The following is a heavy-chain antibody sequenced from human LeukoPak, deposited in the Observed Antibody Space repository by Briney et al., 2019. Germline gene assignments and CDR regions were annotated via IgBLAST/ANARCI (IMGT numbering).Heavy chain of an antibody. CDR1: GFTVSSNY. CDR3: ARVSYDFWSSGGYYFDY. D-gene: IGHD3-3*01. CDR2: IYSGGST. Sequence: GGSLRLSCAASGFTVSSNYMSWVRQAPGKGLEWVSVIYSGGSTYYADSVKGRFTISRDNSKNTLYLQMNSLRAEDTAVYYCARVSYDFWSSGGYYFDYWGQGTLVTVSS. J-gene: IGHJ4*02. V-gene: IGHV3-53*01.